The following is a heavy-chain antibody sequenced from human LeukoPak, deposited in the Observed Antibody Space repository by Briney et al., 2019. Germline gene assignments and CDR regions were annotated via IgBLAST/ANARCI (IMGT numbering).Heavy chain of an antibody. J-gene: IGHJ5*02. CDR2: LNPNSGNT. Sequence: ASVKVSCKASGYTFTGYYMHWVRQAPGQGLEWMGWLNPNSGNTGYAQKFQGRVTITRNTSIKTAYMELSSLTSEDTAVYYCARMTVSGSDNWFDPWGQGTLVTVSS. V-gene: IGHV1-8*03. CDR3: ARMTVSGSDNWFDP. D-gene: IGHD6-19*01. CDR1: GYTFTGYY.